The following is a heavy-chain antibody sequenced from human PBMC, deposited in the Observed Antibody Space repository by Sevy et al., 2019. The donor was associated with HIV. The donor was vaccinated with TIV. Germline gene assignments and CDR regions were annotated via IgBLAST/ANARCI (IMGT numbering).Heavy chain of an antibody. CDR3: ATTKDYYEDNGDPFDY. CDR1: GSTLTNLS. CDR2: FDPEDGET. Sequence: ASVKVSCKVSGSTLTNLSMHWVRQAPGKGLEWMGTFDPEDGETIYAQKFQVRVTMSEDTSTDTAYMELSSLRSEDTAVYYCATTKDYYEDNGDPFDYWGQGTLVTVSS. D-gene: IGHD3-22*01. V-gene: IGHV1-24*01. J-gene: IGHJ4*02.